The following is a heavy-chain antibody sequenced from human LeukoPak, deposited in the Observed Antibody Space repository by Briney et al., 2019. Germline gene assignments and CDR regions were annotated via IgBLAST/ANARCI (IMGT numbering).Heavy chain of an antibody. Sequence: PSETLSLTCAVYGASLSGYSWSWIRQSPGKGLEWIGEINHSGSTNYNPSLKSRVTISVDTSKVQFSLKLSSVTAADTAVHYCARANILLWFGESYNWFDPWGQGTLVTVSS. CDR2: INHSGST. CDR1: GASLSGYS. V-gene: IGHV4-34*01. J-gene: IGHJ5*02. D-gene: IGHD3-10*01. CDR3: ARANILLWFGESYNWFDP.